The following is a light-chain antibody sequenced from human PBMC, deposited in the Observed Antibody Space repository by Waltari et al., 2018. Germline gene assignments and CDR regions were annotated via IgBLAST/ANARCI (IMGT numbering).Light chain of an antibody. CDR3: LSRDTSSTRV. CDR1: STRRYS. J-gene: IGLJ3*02. Sequence: SSELTQDPAVSVALGQTVRITCQGDSTRRYSASWYQQRQGQAPILVLYGQDNRPSGIPDRFSGSTSGDTATLTISGAQAEDEADYYCLSRDTSSTRVFGGGTRLTV. V-gene: IGLV3-19*01. CDR2: GQD.